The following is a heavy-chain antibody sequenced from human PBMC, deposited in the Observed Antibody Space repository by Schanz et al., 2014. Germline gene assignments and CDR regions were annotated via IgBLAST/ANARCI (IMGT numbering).Heavy chain of an antibody. J-gene: IGHJ3*02. CDR3: ARVHIATYHYNSPGAFDI. V-gene: IGHV1-18*01. Sequence: QVHLEQSGPEVRKPGASVKVSCKASGYIFGSHGMTWVRQAPGQGPELMGWINAHTGNTQYAQKFQGRVNMTRDTVTTTVHLELTRLRTDDTAIYYCARVHIATYHYNSPGAFDIWGQGTRVTVSS. CDR1: GYIFGSHG. D-gene: IGHD3-10*01. CDR2: INAHTGNT.